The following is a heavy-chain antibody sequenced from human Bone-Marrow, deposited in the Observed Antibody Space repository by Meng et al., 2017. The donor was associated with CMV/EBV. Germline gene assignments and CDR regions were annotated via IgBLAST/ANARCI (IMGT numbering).Heavy chain of an antibody. V-gene: IGHV3-23*01. D-gene: IGHD4-17*01. J-gene: IGHJ4*02. CDR3: ARDSPDYGDYLFDY. Sequence: GESLKISCAASGFTFSSYWMSWVRQAPGKGLEWVSAISGSGGSTYYADSVKGRFTISRDNSKNTLYLQMNSLRAEDTAVYYCARDSPDYGDYLFDYWGQGVLVTVSS. CDR2: ISGSGGST. CDR1: GFTFSSYW.